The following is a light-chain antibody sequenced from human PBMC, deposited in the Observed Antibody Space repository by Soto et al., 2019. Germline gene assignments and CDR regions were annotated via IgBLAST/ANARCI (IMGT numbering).Light chain of an antibody. V-gene: IGKV1-5*01. CDR2: DAS. CDR3: QQYNSYPLT. Sequence: DLQMTQSPFTLSASVGDSVTIXXRASQSISSWLAWYQQKPGKAPKVXIYDASSLESGVPSRFSGSGAGTEFTLTISSLQPDDFATYYCQQYNSYPLTFGGGTKVDIK. J-gene: IGKJ4*01. CDR1: QSISSW.